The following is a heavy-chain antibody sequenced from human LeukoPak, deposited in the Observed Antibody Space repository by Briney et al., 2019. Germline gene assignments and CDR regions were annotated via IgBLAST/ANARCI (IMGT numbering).Heavy chain of an antibody. CDR3: ARGYEDGHYYYYGMDV. V-gene: IGHV4-34*01. CDR1: GGSFSGDY. D-gene: IGHD5-12*01. CDR2: TNHSGST. Sequence: PSETLSLTCAVYGGSFSGDYWSWIRQPPGKGLEWIGETNHSGSTNYNPSLKSRVTISVDTSKNQFSLKLSSVTAADTAVYYCARGYEDGHYYYYGMDVWGQGTTVTVSS. J-gene: IGHJ6*02.